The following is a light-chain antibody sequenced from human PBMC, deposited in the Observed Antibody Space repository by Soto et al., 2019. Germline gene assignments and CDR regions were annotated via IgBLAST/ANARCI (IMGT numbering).Light chain of an antibody. V-gene: IGKV1-9*01. J-gene: IGKJ3*01. CDR2: GAS. CDR3: QQLKAYQFT. Sequence: DIQLAQSPSFLSASVGDRVTITCRASQGINNYLAWHQQKPEKAPELLIYGASTLDAGVPSRFSGSGSGTEFILTISSLQPEDFATYYCQQLKAYQFTFGPGTKVDI. CDR1: QGINNY.